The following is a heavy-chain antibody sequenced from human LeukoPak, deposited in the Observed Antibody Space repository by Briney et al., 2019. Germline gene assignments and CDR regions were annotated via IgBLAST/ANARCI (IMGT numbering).Heavy chain of an antibody. CDR2: ISSSAHII. CDR1: GFSLSTFE. J-gene: IGHJ3*02. CDR3: ARGGNTGYNYNAFDM. Sequence: GGSLRLSCAASGFSLSTFEMNWVRLAPGKGLEWVTFISSSAHIIYYAASVKGRFTISRDNAKNSLNLQMNSLRAEDTAVYYCARGGNTGYNYNAFDMWGQGTMVTVSA. D-gene: IGHD3-22*01. V-gene: IGHV3-48*03.